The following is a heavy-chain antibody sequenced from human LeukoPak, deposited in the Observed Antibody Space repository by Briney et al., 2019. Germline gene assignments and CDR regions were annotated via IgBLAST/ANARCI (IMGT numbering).Heavy chain of an antibody. CDR3: ANLELTGTYWMDV. D-gene: IGHD1-20*01. J-gene: IGHJ6*04. Sequence: GGSLRLSCAASGFTFSSYGMHWVRQAPGKGLEWVAFIRYDGSNKYYADSVKGRFTISRDNSKNALYLQMNSLRAEDTAVYYCANLELTGTYWMDVWGKGTTVTVSS. CDR1: GFTFSSYG. V-gene: IGHV3-30*02. CDR2: IRYDGSNK.